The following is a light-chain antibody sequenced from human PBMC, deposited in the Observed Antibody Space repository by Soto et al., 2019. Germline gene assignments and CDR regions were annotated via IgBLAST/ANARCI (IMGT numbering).Light chain of an antibody. CDR2: SNS. V-gene: IGLV1-44*01. CDR1: SSNIGNNP. CDR3: AAWDDSLNGYVI. J-gene: IGLJ2*01. Sequence: QSVLTQPPSASGTPGQRVTISCSGSSSNIGNNPVNWYQQLPGTAPKLLIYSNSQRPSGVPDRFSGSKSGTSASLAISGLQSEDEADYYCAAWDDSLNGYVIFGGGTKLTVL.